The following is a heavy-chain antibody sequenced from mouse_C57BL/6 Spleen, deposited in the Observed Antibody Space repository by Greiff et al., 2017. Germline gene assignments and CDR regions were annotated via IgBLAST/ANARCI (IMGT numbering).Heavy chain of an antibody. Sequence: EVKLVESGGGLVQPGGSLKLSCAASGFTFSDYYMYWVRQTPEKRLEWVAYISNGGGSTYYPDTVKGRFTISRDNAKNTLYLQMSRLKSEDTAMYYCARGDGYYVFFYAMDYWGQGTSVTVSS. CDR3: ARGDGYYVFFYAMDY. J-gene: IGHJ4*01. D-gene: IGHD2-3*01. V-gene: IGHV5-12*01. CDR2: ISNGGGST. CDR1: GFTFSDYY.